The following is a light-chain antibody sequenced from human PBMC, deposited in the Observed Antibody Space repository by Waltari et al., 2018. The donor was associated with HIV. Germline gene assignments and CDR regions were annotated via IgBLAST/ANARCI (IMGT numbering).Light chain of an antibody. Sequence: DIQMTQSPSSLSASVGDRVTITCRASQSISTDLNWYQQKPGKAPKVLIYDASSLQSGGPSRFSGSGSGTDFTLIISSLQPEDFATYYCQQSHVTPRTFGQGTKVEIK. J-gene: IGKJ1*01. V-gene: IGKV1-39*01. CDR2: DAS. CDR3: QQSHVTPRT. CDR1: QSISTD.